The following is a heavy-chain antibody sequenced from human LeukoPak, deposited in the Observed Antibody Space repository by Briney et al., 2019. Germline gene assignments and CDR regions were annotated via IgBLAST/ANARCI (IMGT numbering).Heavy chain of an antibody. D-gene: IGHD3-10*01. CDR2: FDREDDET. J-gene: IGHJ4*02. Sequence: ASVKVSCKVSGYTLIEVSLNWVRQTPGKGLEWMGGFDREDDETIYAQKFQGRVTMTEDTSTDTAYMELSSLRSEDTAVYYCATGGPFSRSFAYWGRGTLVTVS. V-gene: IGHV1-24*01. CDR1: GYTLIEVS. CDR3: ATGGPFSRSFAY.